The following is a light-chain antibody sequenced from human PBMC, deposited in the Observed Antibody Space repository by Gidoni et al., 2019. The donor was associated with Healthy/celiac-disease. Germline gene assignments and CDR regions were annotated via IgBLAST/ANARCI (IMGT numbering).Light chain of an antibody. CDR3: QQYNNWPPPYT. CDR2: GAS. CDR1: QSVSSN. J-gene: IGKJ2*01. V-gene: IGKV3-15*01. Sequence: SPGERATLSCRASQSVSSNLAWYQHKPGQAPRLLIYGASTRATGIPARFSGSGSVTEFTLTISSLQSEDLAVYYCQQYNNWPPPYTFGQGTKLEIK.